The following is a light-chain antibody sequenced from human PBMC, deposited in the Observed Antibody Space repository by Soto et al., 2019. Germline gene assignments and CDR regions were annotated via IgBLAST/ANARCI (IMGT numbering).Light chain of an antibody. V-gene: IGKV1-27*01. CDR1: QGISNI. J-gene: IGKJ2*01. CDR2: AAS. CDR3: QKYNSAPLT. Sequence: DIQMTQSPSSLSASVGDRVTSTCRASQGISNILAWYQQKPGKVPKLLIYAASTLQSGVPSRFSGSGSGTDFTLTISSLQPEDVATYYCQKYNSAPLTFGQGTKVEVK.